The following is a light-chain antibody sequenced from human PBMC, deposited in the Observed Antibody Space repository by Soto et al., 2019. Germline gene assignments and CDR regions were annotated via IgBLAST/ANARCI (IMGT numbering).Light chain of an antibody. CDR3: QQYNSYS. CDR2: KAS. J-gene: IGKJ1*01. Sequence: DIQMTQSPSTRPASVGDRVTISCRASQTISSWLAWYQQKPGKAPKLLIYKASTLKSGVPSRFSGSGSGTEFTLTISSLQPDDFATYYCQQYNSYSFGQGTKVDI. CDR1: QTISSW. V-gene: IGKV1-5*03.